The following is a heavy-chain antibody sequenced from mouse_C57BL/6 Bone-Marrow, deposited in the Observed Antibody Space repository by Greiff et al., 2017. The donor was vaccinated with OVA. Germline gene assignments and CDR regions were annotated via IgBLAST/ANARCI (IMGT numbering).Heavy chain of an antibody. J-gene: IGHJ3*01. CDR2: IYPSDSDT. Sequence: QVQLQQPGAELVKPGASVKVSCKASGYTFTSYWMHWVKQRPGQGLEWIGRIYPSDSDTNYNQKFKGKATLTVDKSSSTAYMQLSSLTSEDSAVYYCAIYLDGSSFAYWGQGTLVTVSA. D-gene: IGHD1-1*01. V-gene: IGHV1-74*01. CDR3: AIYLDGSSFAY. CDR1: GYTFTSYW.